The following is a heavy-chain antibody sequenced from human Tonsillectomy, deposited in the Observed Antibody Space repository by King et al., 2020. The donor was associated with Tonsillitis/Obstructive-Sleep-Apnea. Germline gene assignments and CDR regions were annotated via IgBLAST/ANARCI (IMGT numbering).Heavy chain of an antibody. CDR3: ARGDYYTMDV. CDR1: GYTFTDYY. V-gene: IGHV1-2*02. CDR2: SNPNSGGT. J-gene: IGHJ6*02. Sequence: QLVQSGAEVKKPGASVKVSCKASGYTFTDYYLHWVRQAPGQGLEWMGWSNPNSGGTKYAQKFQGRVSMTRDTSISTAYMELNRLRSDDTAVYYCARGDYYTMDVWGQGTTVTVSS.